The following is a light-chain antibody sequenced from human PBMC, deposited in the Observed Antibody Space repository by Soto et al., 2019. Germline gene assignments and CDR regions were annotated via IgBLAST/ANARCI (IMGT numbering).Light chain of an antibody. CDR2: TAS. V-gene: IGKV3-20*01. Sequence: EIVLTQSPGTVSLSPGARAKISCRASQSVSSSSLAWYQQRPGQAPRLLIFTASSRATGTPDRFSGSGSRTDFTLTISSLQPDDVATFYCQQYSSYSWTFGQGTKVDIK. CDR1: QSVSSSS. J-gene: IGKJ1*01. CDR3: QQYSSYSWT.